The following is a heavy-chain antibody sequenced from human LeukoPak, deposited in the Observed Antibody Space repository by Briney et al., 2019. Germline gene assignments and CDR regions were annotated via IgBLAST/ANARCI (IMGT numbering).Heavy chain of an antibody. Sequence: SETLSLTCTVSGGSISSSSYYWGGIRQPPGTGLEWIGSIYYSGSTYYNPSLKRRVTISVDTSKNQFSLKLSSVTAADTAVYYCARHNSGCLEWALWFDPWGQGTLVTVSS. V-gene: IGHV4-39*01. CDR2: IYYSGST. CDR1: GGSISSSSYY. CDR3: ARHNSGCLEWALWFDP. D-gene: IGHD3-3*01. J-gene: IGHJ5*02.